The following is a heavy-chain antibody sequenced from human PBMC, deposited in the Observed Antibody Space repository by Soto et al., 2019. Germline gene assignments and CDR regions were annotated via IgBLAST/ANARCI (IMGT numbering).Heavy chain of an antibody. Sequence: QVQLQESGPGLVKPSQTLSLTCTVSGGSISSGGYYWSWIRQHPGKGLEWIGYIYYSGSTYYNASLESRLTISVDTSKNQFSLKLSSVTAADTAVYYSARAPDPWGEAFDIWGQGTMVTVSS. J-gene: IGHJ3*02. V-gene: IGHV4-31*03. D-gene: IGHD7-27*01. CDR1: GGSISSGGYY. CDR3: ARAPDPWGEAFDI. CDR2: IYYSGST.